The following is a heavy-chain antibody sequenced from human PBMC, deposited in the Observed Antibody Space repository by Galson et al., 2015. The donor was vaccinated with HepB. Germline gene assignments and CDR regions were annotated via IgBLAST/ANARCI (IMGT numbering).Heavy chain of an antibody. CDR1: GFTFSSHS. V-gene: IGHV3-21*01. CDR3: ARDRSLREAQWLVPCFDS. J-gene: IGHJ4*02. D-gene: IGHD6-19*01. Sequence: SLRLSCAASGFTFSSHSMNWVRQAPGKGLEWVSSISSSRSYIDYADPVKGRFTISRDNAKNSLYLQMNSLRAEDTAVYYCARDRSLREAQWLVPCFDSWGQGTLVTVSS. CDR2: ISSSRSYI.